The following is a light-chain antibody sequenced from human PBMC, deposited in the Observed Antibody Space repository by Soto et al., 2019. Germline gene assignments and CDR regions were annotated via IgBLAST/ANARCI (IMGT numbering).Light chain of an antibody. CDR2: EVS. V-gene: IGLV2-14*01. CDR3: SSYTTSSTAYV. J-gene: IGLJ1*01. Sequence: QSALTQPASVSGSPGQSITISCTGTNSDVGRYNYVSWYQQQPGKAPKLMIYEVSNRPSGVSNRFSGSKSGNTASLTISGLQAEDEADYYCSSYTTSSTAYVFGIVTKLTVL. CDR1: NSDVGRYNY.